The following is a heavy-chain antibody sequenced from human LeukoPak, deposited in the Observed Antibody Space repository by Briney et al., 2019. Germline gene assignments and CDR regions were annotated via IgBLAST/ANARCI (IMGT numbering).Heavy chain of an antibody. V-gene: IGHV3-7*01. Sequence: GGSLRLSCAASGFTFSSYWMSWVRQAPGKGLEWVASIKQDGSEKYYVNSVKGRFTISRDNAKNSLYLQMNSLRAEDTALYYCARAPGEGWFDPWGQGTLVTVSS. D-gene: IGHD4-17*01. J-gene: IGHJ5*02. CDR2: IKQDGSEK. CDR1: GFTFSSYW. CDR3: ARAPGEGWFDP.